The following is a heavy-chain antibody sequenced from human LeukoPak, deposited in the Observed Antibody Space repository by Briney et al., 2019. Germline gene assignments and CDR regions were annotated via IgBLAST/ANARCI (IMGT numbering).Heavy chain of an antibody. CDR1: GFTVSSYG. D-gene: IGHD6-19*01. V-gene: IGHV3-21*01. J-gene: IGHJ3*02. CDR2: ISRSSSYI. Sequence: NPGGSLRLSCAASGFTVSSYGINWGRPAPGEGLEWVSSISRSSSYIYSADTVKGRFTISRDSAKNPRNLQMNRLRAGDAAVYYCARASGYTSGWYDDAFDIWGQGTMVTVSS. CDR3: ARASGYTSGWYDDAFDI.